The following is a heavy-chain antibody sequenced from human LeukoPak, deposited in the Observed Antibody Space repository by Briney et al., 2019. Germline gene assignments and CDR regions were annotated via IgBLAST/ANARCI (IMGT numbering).Heavy chain of an antibody. J-gene: IGHJ4*02. CDR3: ARLAPVAAIAAADY. CDR1: GSHFTSYW. CDR2: IDPSDSYT. Sequence: GESLEISCKGSGSHFTSYWISWVRQLPGKGLEWMGRIDPSDSYTNYSPSFQGHVTISADKSISTAYLQWSSLKASDTAMYYCARLAPVAAIAAADYWGQGTLVTVSS. D-gene: IGHD6-13*01. V-gene: IGHV5-10-1*01.